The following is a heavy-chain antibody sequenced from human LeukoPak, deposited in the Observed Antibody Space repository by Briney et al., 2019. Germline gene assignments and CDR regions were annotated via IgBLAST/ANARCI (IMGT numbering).Heavy chain of an antibody. Sequence: ASVKVSCTASGYTFTGYYMHWVRQAPGQGLEWMGRINPNSGGTNYAQKFQGRVTMTRDTSISTAYMELSRLRSDDTAVYYCATLLGYSSGWSPYYYGMDVWGQGTTVTVSS. D-gene: IGHD6-19*01. CDR2: INPNSGGT. CDR3: ATLLGYSSGWSPYYYGMDV. J-gene: IGHJ6*02. CDR1: GYTFTGYY. V-gene: IGHV1-2*06.